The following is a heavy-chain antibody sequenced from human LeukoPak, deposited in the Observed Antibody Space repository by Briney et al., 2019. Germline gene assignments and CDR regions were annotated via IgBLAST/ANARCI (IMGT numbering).Heavy chain of an antibody. CDR1: GFAFSQFP. J-gene: IGHJ4*02. CDR3: AKNGIGHCSRGVGCGDY. D-gene: IGHD2-21*02. V-gene: IGHV3-30*18. CDR2: ISHDGGNK. Sequence: GGSLRLSCVASGFAFSQFPVHWVRQAPGKRLEWVAFISHDGGNKKYGDSVKGRFTISRDNSKNTVYLQMNSLRAEDTAVYYCAKNGIGHCSRGVGCGDYWGQGTLVTVSS.